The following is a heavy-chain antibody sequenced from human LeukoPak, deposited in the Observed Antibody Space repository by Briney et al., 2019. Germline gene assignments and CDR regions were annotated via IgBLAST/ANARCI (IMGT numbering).Heavy chain of an antibody. V-gene: IGHV4-34*01. Sequence: SETLSLTCAGYGGSFSGYYWSWIRQPPGKGLEWLGEINHSGSTNYNPSLKSRVTISVDTSKNQFSLKLSSVTAADTAVYYCARGINKLYYDFWSGYDYWGQGTLVTVSS. CDR2: INHSGST. J-gene: IGHJ4*02. D-gene: IGHD3-3*01. CDR1: GGSFSGYY. CDR3: ARGINKLYYDFWSGYDY.